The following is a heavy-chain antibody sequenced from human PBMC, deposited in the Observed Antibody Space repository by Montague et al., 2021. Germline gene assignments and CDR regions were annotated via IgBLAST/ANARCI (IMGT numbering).Heavy chain of an antibody. D-gene: IGHD2-15*01. Sequence: TLSLTCSVSGGERRRGGVKFIFLIPPPGPGPACLGSLSASGRTNYNPSLKSRLTLSRDTSKNPVSLRLTSVTAAETAVYYCARSGGYCSGGRCDTFDYWGQGTLVTVSA. CDR2: LSASGRT. V-gene: IGHV4-31*03. J-gene: IGHJ4*02. CDR1: GGERRRGGVK. CDR3: ARSGGYCSGGRCDTFDY.